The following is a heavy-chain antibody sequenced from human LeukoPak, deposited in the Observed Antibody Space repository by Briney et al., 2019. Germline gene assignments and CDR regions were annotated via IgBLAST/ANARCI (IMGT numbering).Heavy chain of an antibody. CDR2: ISYDGSKK. V-gene: IGHV3-30*18. Sequence: PGGSLRLSCAASGFTFSSYGMHWVRQAPGKGLKWVAVISYDGSKKYYADSVKGRFTISRDNSKNTLYLQMNSLRAEDTAVYYCAKEGDSGSFDYWGQGSLVTVSS. J-gene: IGHJ4*02. CDR1: GFTFSSYG. CDR3: AKEGDSGSFDY. D-gene: IGHD1-26*01.